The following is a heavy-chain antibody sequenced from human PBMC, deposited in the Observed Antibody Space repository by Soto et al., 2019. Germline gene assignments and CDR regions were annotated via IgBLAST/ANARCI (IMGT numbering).Heavy chain of an antibody. Sequence: QAQLVQSRPEVKKPGASVKVSCKASGYTFTSYGISWVRQAPGQGLEWMGWISNYNGNTNYAQKLQGRVTMTTDTSTATAYMELRSLRSDDTAVYFCARDYLVGLTWSDRDAFDIWGQGTMVTVSS. CDR1: GYTFTSYG. CDR3: ARDYLVGLTWSDRDAFDI. CDR2: ISNYNGNT. J-gene: IGHJ3*02. V-gene: IGHV1-18*01. D-gene: IGHD1-26*01.